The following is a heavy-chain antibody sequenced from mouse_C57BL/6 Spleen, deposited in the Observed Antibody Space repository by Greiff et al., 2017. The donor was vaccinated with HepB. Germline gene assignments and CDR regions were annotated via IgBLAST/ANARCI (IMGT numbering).Heavy chain of an antibody. CDR2: INPNNGGT. CDR1: GYTFTDYY. J-gene: IGHJ2*01. V-gene: IGHV1-26*01. D-gene: IGHD3-2*02. CDR3: AGSGSYYFDY. Sequence: VQLQQSGPELVKPGASVKISCKASGYTFTDYYMNWVKQSHGKSLEWIGDINPNNGGTSYNQKFKGKATLTVDKSSSTAYMELRSLTSEDSAVYYCAGSGSYYFDYWGQGTTLTVSS.